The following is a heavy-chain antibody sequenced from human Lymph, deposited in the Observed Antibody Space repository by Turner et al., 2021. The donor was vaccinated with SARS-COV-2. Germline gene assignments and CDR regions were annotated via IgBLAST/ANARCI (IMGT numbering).Heavy chain of an antibody. J-gene: IGHJ4*02. CDR2: IKQDGSEK. CDR1: GFTFSYYW. D-gene: IGHD1-26*01. Sequence: EVQLVESGGGLVQPGGSLRLSCAASGFTFSYYWMSWVRQAPGKWLEWVANIKQDGSEKYYVDSVKGRFTISRDNAKNSLFLQMNSLRAEDTAVYYCARMGSSSWYFDYCGQGTLVTVSS. V-gene: IGHV3-7*01. CDR3: ARMGSSSWYFDY.